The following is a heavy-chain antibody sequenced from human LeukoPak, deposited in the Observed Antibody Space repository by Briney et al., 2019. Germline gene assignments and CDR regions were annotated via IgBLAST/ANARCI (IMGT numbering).Heavy chain of an antibody. J-gene: IGHJ4*02. CDR1: GGSFSGYY. CDR2: INHSGST. D-gene: IGHD3-22*01. CDR3: ARGPPTDYYDSSGFYYVFDY. Sequence: SETLSLTCAIYGGSFSGYYWSWIRQPPGKGLEWIGEINHSGSTNYNPSLKSRVTISVDTSKNQFSLKLSSVTAADTAVYFCARGPPTDYYDSSGFYYVFDYWGQGTLVTVSS. V-gene: IGHV4-34*01.